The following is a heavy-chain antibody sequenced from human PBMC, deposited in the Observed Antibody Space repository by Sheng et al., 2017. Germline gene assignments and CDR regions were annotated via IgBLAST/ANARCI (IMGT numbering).Heavy chain of an antibody. CDR2: IYYSGST. CDR3: ARVDGATIFGVVRYFDL. Sequence: QVQLQESGPGLVKPSQTLSLTCTVSGGSISSGDYYWSWIRQPPGKGLEWIGYIYYSGSTYYNPSLKSRVTISVDTSKNQFSLKLSSVTAADTAVYYCARVDGATIFGVVRYFDLWGRGTLVTVSS. V-gene: IGHV4-30-4*08. D-gene: IGHD3-3*01. CDR1: GGSISSGDYY. J-gene: IGHJ2*01.